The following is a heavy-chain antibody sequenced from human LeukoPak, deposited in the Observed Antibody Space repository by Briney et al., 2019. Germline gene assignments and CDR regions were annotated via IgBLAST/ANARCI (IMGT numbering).Heavy chain of an antibody. D-gene: IGHD2-21*02. Sequence: PGGSLRLSCAVSGFIFSSYWMSWVRQAPGKWLEWVSYIRSSSSTIEYADSVKGRFTISRDNAKNSLYLQMNSLRAEDTAVYYCAKDSGGGDCYFDFWGQGTLVTVSS. CDR1: GFIFSSYW. CDR2: IRSSSSTI. CDR3: AKDSGGGDCYFDF. V-gene: IGHV3-48*01. J-gene: IGHJ4*02.